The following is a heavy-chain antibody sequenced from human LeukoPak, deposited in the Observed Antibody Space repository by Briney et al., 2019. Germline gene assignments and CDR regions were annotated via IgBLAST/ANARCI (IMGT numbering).Heavy chain of an antibody. CDR3: AKDGDIVATMENGGYFDC. D-gene: IGHD5-12*01. CDR2: ISYDGSNK. V-gene: IGHV3-30*18. Sequence: PGRSLRLSCAASGFTFSSYGMHWVRQAPGKGLEWVAVISYDGSNKYYADSVKGRFTISRDNSKNTLYLQMNSLRAEDTAVYYCAKDGDIVATMENGGYFDCWGQGTLVTVSS. J-gene: IGHJ4*02. CDR1: GFTFSSYG.